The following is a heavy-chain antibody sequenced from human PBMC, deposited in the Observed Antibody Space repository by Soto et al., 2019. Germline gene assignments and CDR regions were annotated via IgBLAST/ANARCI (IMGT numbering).Heavy chain of an antibody. Sequence: EVPLVESGGGLVQPGGSLRLSCAASGFTVSSNYMSWVRQAPGKGLEWVSVIYSGGSTYYADSVKGRFTISRDNSKNTLYLQMNSLRAEDTAVYYCARGIVVTGTWDYFDYWGQGTLVTVSS. V-gene: IGHV3-66*01. CDR1: GFTVSSNY. J-gene: IGHJ4*02. CDR2: IYSGGST. CDR3: ARGIVVTGTWDYFDY. D-gene: IGHD6-19*01.